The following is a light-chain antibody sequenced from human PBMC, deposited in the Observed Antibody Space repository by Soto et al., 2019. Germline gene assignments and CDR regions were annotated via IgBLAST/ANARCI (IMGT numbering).Light chain of an antibody. V-gene: IGKV3-15*01. CDR1: QSVSSN. J-gene: IGKJ1*01. CDR2: GAS. Sequence: EIVMTQSPATLSVSPGERATLSCRANQSVSSNLAWYQQKPGQAPRLLIYGASTRATGIPARFSGSGSGTDFTLTISRLEPEDFAVYYCQQYGSSPTFGQGTKVDIK. CDR3: QQYGSSPT.